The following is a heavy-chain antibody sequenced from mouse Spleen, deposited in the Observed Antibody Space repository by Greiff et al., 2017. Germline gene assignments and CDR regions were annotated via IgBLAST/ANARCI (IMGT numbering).Heavy chain of an antibody. D-gene: IGHD2-2*01. J-gene: IGHJ4*01. V-gene: IGHV5-17*02. CDR2: ISSGSSTI. Sequence: EVNLVESGGGLVQPGGSRKLSCAASGFTFSSFGMHWVRQAPEKGLEWVAYISSGSSTIYYADTVKGRFTISRDNPKNTLFLQMTSLRSEDTAMYYCARSGGYLYAMDYWGQGTSVTVSS. CDR3: ARSGGYLYAMDY. CDR1: GFTFSSFG.